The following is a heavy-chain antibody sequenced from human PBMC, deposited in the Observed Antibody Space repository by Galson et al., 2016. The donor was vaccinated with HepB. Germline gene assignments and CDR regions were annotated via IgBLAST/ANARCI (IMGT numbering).Heavy chain of an antibody. CDR3: AKEGLVRRIFDH. CDR2: ISTGRTT. D-gene: IGHD1-1*01. J-gene: IGHJ4*02. Sequence: SLRLSCAASGFVFSNFGLSWVRQAPGKGLEWVASISTGRTTYYSDSVQGRFTISRDNSNNTLYLQMNGLRAEDTAVYYCAKEGLVRRIFDHWGQGTLLTVSS. V-gene: IGHV3-23*01. CDR1: GFVFSNFG.